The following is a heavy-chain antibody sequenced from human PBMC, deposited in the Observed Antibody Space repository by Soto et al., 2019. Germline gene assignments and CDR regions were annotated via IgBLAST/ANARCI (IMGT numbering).Heavy chain of an antibody. CDR2: MNPYSGNT. CDR1: GYTFSDYD. CDR3: ARGLFRRTWFDP. Sequence: QVQLVQSGAEVKKPGASVKVSCKASGYTFSDYDINWVRQAAGQGLEWMGWMNPYSGNTGYAQKFQGRVTMTIDTSITTAYMELSSLRFEATASYYCARGLFRRTWFDPWGQGTLVTVSS. J-gene: IGHJ5*02. V-gene: IGHV1-8*01.